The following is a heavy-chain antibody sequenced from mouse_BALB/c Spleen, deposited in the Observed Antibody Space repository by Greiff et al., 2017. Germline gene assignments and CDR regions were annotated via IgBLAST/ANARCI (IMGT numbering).Heavy chain of an antibody. V-gene: IGHV5-6-2*01. D-gene: IGHD1-1*01. CDR1: GFTFSSYY. CDR3: ASNYGYAMDY. J-gene: IGHJ4*01. CDR2: INSNGGST. Sequence: SGGGLVKLGGSLKLSCAASGFTFSSYYMSWVRQTPEKRLELVAAINSNGGSTYYPDTVKGRFTISRDNAKNTLYLQMSSLKSEDTALYYCASNYGYAMDYWGQGTSVTVSS.